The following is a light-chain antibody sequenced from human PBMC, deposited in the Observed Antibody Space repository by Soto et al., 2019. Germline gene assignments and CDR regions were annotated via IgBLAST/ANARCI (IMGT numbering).Light chain of an antibody. CDR2: LNSDGSH. CDR1: SGHSSYA. CDR3: QTWGGV. Sequence: QSVLTQSPSASASLGASVKLTCTLSSGHSSYAIAWHQQQPEKGPRYLMKLNSDGSHSKGDGIPDRFSGSSSGAERYLTISSLQSEDEADYDGQTWGGVFGGGTKLTVL. J-gene: IGLJ3*02. V-gene: IGLV4-69*01.